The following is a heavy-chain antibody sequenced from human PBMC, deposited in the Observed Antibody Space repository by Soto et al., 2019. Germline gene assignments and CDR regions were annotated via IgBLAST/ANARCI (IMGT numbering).Heavy chain of an antibody. V-gene: IGHV3-7*03. CDR3: AREITHLRFLEWSTDYYFDY. J-gene: IGHJ4*02. Sequence: EVQLVESGGGLVQPGGSLRLSCAASGFTFSSYWMSWVRQAPGKGLEWVANIKQDGSEKYYVDSVKGRFTISRDNAKNSLYLQMNSLRAEDTAVYYCAREITHLRFLEWSTDYYFDYCGQGTLVTVSS. D-gene: IGHD3-3*01. CDR1: GFTFSSYW. CDR2: IKQDGSEK.